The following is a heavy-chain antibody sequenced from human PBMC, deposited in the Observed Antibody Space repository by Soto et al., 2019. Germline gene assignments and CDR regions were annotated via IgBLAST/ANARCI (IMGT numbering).Heavy chain of an antibody. V-gene: IGHV3-74*01. D-gene: IGHD6-19*01. Sequence: EVQLVESGGDLVQPGGSLRLSCAASAFTFSDYYMHWVRQGPGKGLVWVSAISGDGGRTYYAGSVRGRFTISRDNAKSTVYLQMNSLRADDTAVYYCVRDFMTMAGIQWGQGTLVTVSS. CDR1: AFTFSDYY. J-gene: IGHJ4*02. CDR2: ISGDGGRT. CDR3: VRDFMTMAGIQ.